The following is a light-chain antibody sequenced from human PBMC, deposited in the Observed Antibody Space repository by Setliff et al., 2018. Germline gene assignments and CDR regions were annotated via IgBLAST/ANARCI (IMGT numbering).Light chain of an antibody. CDR1: SSNIGKNY. V-gene: IGLV1-51*01. J-gene: IGLJ1*01. Sequence: QSVLTQPPSVSAAPGQKVTIACSASSSNIGKNYVSWYQQLPGTAPKLLMYDDQRSSGTPDRFSGSKSGTSATLDISGLQTGDEADYYCGAWDRSLNVYVFGSGTKVTVL. CDR3: GAWDRSLNVYV. CDR2: DDQ.